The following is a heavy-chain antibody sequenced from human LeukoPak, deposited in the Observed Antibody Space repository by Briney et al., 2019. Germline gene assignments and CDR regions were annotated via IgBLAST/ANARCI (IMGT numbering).Heavy chain of an antibody. V-gene: IGHV4-34*01. CDR2: INQSGST. J-gene: IGHJ4*02. D-gene: IGHD7-27*01. CDR3: ARREFPLLGPYFFDY. Sequence: SETLSLTCAVYGGSFSGYYWTWIRQPPGKGLEWIGEINQSGSTNYKPSLKSRVTISVGTSKNQFSLMLSSVTAADTAVYYCARREFPLLGPYFFDYWGQGTLVTVSS. CDR1: GGSFSGYY.